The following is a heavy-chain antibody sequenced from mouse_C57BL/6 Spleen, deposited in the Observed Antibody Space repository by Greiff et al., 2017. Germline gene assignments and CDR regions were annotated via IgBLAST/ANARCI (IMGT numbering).Heavy chain of an antibody. CDR2: IWSGGST. Sequence: QVQLKESGPGLVQPSQSLSITCTVSGFSLTSYGVHWVRQSPGKGLEWLGVIWSGGSTDYNAAFISRLSISKDNSKSQVFFKMNSLQADDTAIYYCARGYYGNYGWFAYWGQGTLVTVSA. D-gene: IGHD2-1*01. CDR1: GFSLTSYG. V-gene: IGHV2-2*01. CDR3: ARGYYGNYGWFAY. J-gene: IGHJ3*01.